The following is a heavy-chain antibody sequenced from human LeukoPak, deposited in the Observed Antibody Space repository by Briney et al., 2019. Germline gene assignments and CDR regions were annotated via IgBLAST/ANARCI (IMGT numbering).Heavy chain of an antibody. CDR1: GFMFRSFE. D-gene: IGHD6-19*01. J-gene: IGHJ4*02. CDR2: IISGVRTM. Sequence: SGGSLRLSCAASGFMFRSFEMYWVLQAPGKGLEWVAYIISGVRTMYYADSVKGRFTISRDDAKNSLFLQMNSLRAGDTAVYYCALLAVASDFDYWGQGTLVTVSP. V-gene: IGHV3-48*03. CDR3: ALLAVASDFDY.